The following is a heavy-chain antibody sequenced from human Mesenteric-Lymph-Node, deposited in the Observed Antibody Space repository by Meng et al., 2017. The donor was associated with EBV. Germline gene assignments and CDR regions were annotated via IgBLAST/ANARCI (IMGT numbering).Heavy chain of an antibody. Sequence: QLQLLESGPGLVKPSEXLSLTCXVSGDSINSYSYYWGWVRQSPGKGLQWIGTVYYTGSTNYNPSLKSRVSMSVDTSRNQFSLNLNSVTAADTAIYYCARVKGEFDPFSFDYWSQGTLVTVSS. CDR3: ARVKGEFDPFSFDY. V-gene: IGHV4-39*01. CDR2: VYYTGST. J-gene: IGHJ4*02. D-gene: IGHD3-10*01. CDR1: GDSINSYSYY.